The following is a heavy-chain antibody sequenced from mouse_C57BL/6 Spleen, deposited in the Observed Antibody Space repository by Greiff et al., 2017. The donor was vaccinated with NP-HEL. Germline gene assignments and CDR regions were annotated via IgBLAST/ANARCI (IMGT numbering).Heavy chain of an antibody. V-gene: IGHV1-59*01. CDR3: ARPHYYGSSYWFAY. J-gene: IGHJ3*01. CDR2: IDPSDSYT. CDR1: GYTFTSYW. Sequence: VQLQQPGAELVRPGTSVKLSCKASGYTFTSYWMHWVKQRPGQGLEWIGVIDPSDSYTNYNQKFKGKATLTVDTSSSTAYMQLSSLTSEDSAVYYCARPHYYGSSYWFAYWGQGTLVTVSA. D-gene: IGHD1-1*01.